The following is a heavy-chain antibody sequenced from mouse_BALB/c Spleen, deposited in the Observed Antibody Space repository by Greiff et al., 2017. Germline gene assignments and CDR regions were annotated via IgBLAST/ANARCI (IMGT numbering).Heavy chain of an antibody. V-gene: IGHV5-6-3*01. Sequence: EVHLVESGGGLVQPGGSLKLSCAASGFTFSSYGMSWVRQTPDKRLELVATINSNGGSTYYPDSVKGRFTISRDNAKNTLYLQMSSLKSEDTAMYYCARGTYYGSSYVRDYYAMDYWGQGTSVTVSS. CDR1: GFTFSSYG. D-gene: IGHD1-1*01. J-gene: IGHJ4*01. CDR2: INSNGGST. CDR3: ARGTYYGSSYVRDYYAMDY.